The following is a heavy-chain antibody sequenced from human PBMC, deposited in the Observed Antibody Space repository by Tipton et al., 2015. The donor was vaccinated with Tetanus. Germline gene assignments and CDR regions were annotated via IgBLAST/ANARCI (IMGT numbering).Heavy chain of an antibody. CDR2: ISSSSSTI. J-gene: IGHJ4*02. CDR1: EFTFSSYS. D-gene: IGHD4-17*01. CDR3: AKGFHDYGDYAIDY. V-gene: IGHV3-48*01. Sequence: SLRLSCAASEFTFSSYSMNWVRQAPGKGLEWVSYISSSSSTIYYADSVKGRFTISRDNAKNSLYLQMNSLRAEDTAVYYCAKGFHDYGDYAIDYWGQGTLVTVSS.